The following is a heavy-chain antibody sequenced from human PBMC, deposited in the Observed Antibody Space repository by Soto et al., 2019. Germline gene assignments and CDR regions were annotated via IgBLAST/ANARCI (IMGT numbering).Heavy chain of an antibody. CDR3: AKNPRPAAGTNYFDY. CDR1: GFTFSSYA. Sequence: GGSLRLSCAASGFTFSSYAMSWVRQAPGQGPEWVSALSGSGDNTYYADSVKGRFTISRDNSKNALYLQMNSLRAEDMAVYYCAKNPRPAAGTNYFDYWGQGTLVTVSS. J-gene: IGHJ4*02. CDR2: LSGSGDNT. V-gene: IGHV3-23*01. D-gene: IGHD6-13*01.